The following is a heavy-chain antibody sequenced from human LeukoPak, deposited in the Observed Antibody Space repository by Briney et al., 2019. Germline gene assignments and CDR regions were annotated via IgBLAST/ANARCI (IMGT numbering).Heavy chain of an antibody. CDR1: GGSLSGYY. J-gene: IGHJ5*02. CDR2: INHSGST. Sequence: SETLSLTCAVYGGSLSGYYWSWIRQPPGKGLEWIGEINHSGSTNYNPSLKSRVTISVETSKNQFSLKLSSVTAADTAVYYCAKGARALIAAAGTNNLFDPWGQGTLVTVSS. CDR3: AKGARALIAAAGTNNLFDP. V-gene: IGHV4-34*01. D-gene: IGHD6-13*01.